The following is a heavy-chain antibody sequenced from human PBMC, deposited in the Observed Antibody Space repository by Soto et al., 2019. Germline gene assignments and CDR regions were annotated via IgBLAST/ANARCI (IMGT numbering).Heavy chain of an antibody. Sequence: KSGGSLRLSCAASGFTFSDYYMSWIRQAPGKGLEWVSYISSSGSTIYYADSVKGRFTISRDNAKNSLYLQMNSLRAEDTAVYYCARDTLQYRYGMDVWGQGTTVTVSS. CDR1: GFTFSDYY. CDR2: ISSSGSTI. V-gene: IGHV3-11*01. J-gene: IGHJ6*02. CDR3: ARDTLQYRYGMDV. D-gene: IGHD4-4*01.